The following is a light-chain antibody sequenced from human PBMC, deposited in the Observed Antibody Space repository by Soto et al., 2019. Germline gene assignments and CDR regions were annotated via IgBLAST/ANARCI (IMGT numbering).Light chain of an antibody. Sequence: EIVLTQSPATLSLSPGERATLSCRASQSVSSFLAWYQQKPGQAPRLLIYDASNRATGIPARFSGSGSGTDFTLTISSLEPEDFAVYYCQHRSSWPPAITFGGGTKVEIK. CDR3: QHRSSWPPAIT. CDR1: QSVSSF. J-gene: IGKJ4*01. V-gene: IGKV3-11*01. CDR2: DAS.